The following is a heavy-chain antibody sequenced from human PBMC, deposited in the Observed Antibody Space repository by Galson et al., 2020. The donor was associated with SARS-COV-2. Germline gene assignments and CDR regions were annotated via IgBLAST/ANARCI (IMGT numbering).Heavy chain of an antibody. CDR2: ISSSSSYI. J-gene: IGHJ4*02. D-gene: IGHD3-22*01. V-gene: IGHV3-21*01. CDR3: ARDSNYYDSSGVIDY. Sequence: ASVKVSCAASGFTFSSYSMNWVRQAPGKGLEWVSSISSSSSYIYYADSVKGRFTISRDNAKNSLYLQMNSLRAEDTAVYYCARDSNYYDSSGVIDYWGQGTLVTVSS. CDR1: GFTFSSYS.